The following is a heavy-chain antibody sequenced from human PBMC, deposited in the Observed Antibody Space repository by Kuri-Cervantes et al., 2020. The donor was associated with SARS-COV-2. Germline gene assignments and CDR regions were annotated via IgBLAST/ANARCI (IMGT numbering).Heavy chain of an antibody. CDR1: GYSFTSYW. CDR3: ASLSTVVNLNPDAFDI. D-gene: IGHD4-23*01. Sequence: GESLKISCKGSGYSFTSYWIGWVRQMPGKGLEWMGIIYPGDSDTRYSPSFQGQVTISADKSRSTAYLQWSSLKASDTAMYYCASLSTVVNLNPDAFDIWGQGTMVTVSS. J-gene: IGHJ3*02. V-gene: IGHV5-51*01. CDR2: IYPGDSDT.